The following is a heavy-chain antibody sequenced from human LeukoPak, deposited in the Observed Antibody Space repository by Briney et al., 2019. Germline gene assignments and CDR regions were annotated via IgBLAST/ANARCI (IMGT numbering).Heavy chain of an antibody. CDR3: ATDLGKLGYNYYYYYMDV. J-gene: IGHJ6*03. Sequence: SVKVSCKASGGTFSSYAISWVRQAPGQGLEWMGGIIPIFGTANYAQKFQGRVTITTDESTSTAYMELSSLRSEDTAVYYCATDLGKLGYNYYYYYMDVWGKGTTVTVSS. CDR2: IIPIFGTA. CDR1: GGTFSSYA. D-gene: IGHD5-24*01. V-gene: IGHV1-69*05.